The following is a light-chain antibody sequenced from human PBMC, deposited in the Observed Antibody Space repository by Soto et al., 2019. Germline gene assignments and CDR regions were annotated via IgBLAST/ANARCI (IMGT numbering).Light chain of an antibody. J-gene: IGLJ2*01. CDR3: SSYTSSRTRGVVV. Sequence: QSALTQPASVSGSPGQSITFSCTGTSSDVGGYNYVSWYQQHPGKAPKLMIYDVSNRPSGVSNRFSGSKSGNTASLTISGLQAEDEADYYCSSYTSSRTRGVVVFGGGTKLTVL. CDR2: DVS. V-gene: IGLV2-14*01. CDR1: SSDVGGYNY.